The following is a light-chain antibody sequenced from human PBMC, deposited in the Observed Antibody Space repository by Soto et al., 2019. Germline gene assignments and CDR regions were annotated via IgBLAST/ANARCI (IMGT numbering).Light chain of an antibody. V-gene: IGKV1-9*01. CDR2: AAS. CDR3: QQLSGSPLT. Sequence: DIQLTQSPSFLSPSIGESATLTCRASQVISTSLAWYQVKPGKAPKMLIYAASTLATGVPSRFSATVSGTEFSLTITRLQPEDFAMYYCQQLSGSPLTFGQGTKLEIK. J-gene: IGKJ5*01. CDR1: QVISTS.